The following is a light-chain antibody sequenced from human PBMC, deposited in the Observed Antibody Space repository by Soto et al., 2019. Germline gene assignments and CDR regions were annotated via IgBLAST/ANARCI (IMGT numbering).Light chain of an antibody. J-gene: IGKJ2*01. V-gene: IGKV1-5*03. CDR1: QYINTW. Sequence: DIQTTQSPSTLSASVGDRVIITCRASQYINTWLAWYQQKPGRAPKLLIYSSSSLESGVPSRFSGSGSGSEFTLTISSLQSDDFATYYCQQYQGFPFTFGQGTKLEI. CDR3: QQYQGFPFT. CDR2: SSS.